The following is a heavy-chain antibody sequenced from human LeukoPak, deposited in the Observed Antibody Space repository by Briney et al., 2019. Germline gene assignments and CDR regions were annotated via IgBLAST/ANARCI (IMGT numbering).Heavy chain of an antibody. CDR3: ARDLITTSPPGAFDI. V-gene: IGHV4-61*01. Sequence: SETLSLTCSVSGGSISSSSYYWSWIRQPPGKGLEWIGYIFYSGSTNYNPSLKSRATISVDRSKNQFSLKLNSVTAADTAVYYCARDLITTSPPGAFDIWGQGTMVTVSS. CDR1: GGSISSSSYY. J-gene: IGHJ3*02. D-gene: IGHD3-3*01. CDR2: IFYSGST.